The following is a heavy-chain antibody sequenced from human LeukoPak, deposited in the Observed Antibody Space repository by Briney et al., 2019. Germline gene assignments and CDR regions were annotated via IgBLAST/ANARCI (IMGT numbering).Heavy chain of an antibody. Sequence: ASVKVYCKASGGTFSSYAISWVRQAPGQGLEWMGGIIPIFGTANYAQKFQGRVTITADESTSTAYMELSSLRSEDTAVYYCARDQNLNYYGSGSYPSGWFDPWGQGTLVTVSS. V-gene: IGHV1-69*13. J-gene: IGHJ5*02. CDR1: GGTFSSYA. D-gene: IGHD3-10*01. CDR3: ARDQNLNYYGSGSYPSGWFDP. CDR2: IIPIFGTA.